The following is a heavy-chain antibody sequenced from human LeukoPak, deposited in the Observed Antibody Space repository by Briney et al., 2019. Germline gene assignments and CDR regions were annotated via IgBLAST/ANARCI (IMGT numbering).Heavy chain of an antibody. V-gene: IGHV1-2*02. Sequence: GASVKVSCKASGYTFTGYYIHWVRQAPGQGLECVGWINPNSGGTSYAQKFQGRVTMTRDTSISTAYMELSRLRSDDTAVYYCARVDYYDSSGYGPDYWGQGTLVTVSS. CDR3: ARVDYYDSSGYGPDY. J-gene: IGHJ4*02. D-gene: IGHD3-22*01. CDR1: GYTFTGYY. CDR2: INPNSGGT.